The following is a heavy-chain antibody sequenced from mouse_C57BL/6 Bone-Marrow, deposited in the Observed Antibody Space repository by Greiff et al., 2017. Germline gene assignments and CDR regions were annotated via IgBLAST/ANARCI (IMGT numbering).Heavy chain of an antibody. J-gene: IGHJ2*01. D-gene: IGHD2-2*01. V-gene: IGHV1-54*01. Sequence: VQLQQSGAELVRPGTSVKVSCKASGYAFTNYLIEWVKQRPGQGLEWIGVINPGSGGTNYNEKFKGKDTLTADQSSSTAYMQLSSLTSEDSAVYFCARSYGYDGYYFDYWGQGTTLTVSS. CDR2: INPGSGGT. CDR1: GYAFTNYL. CDR3: ARSYGYDGYYFDY.